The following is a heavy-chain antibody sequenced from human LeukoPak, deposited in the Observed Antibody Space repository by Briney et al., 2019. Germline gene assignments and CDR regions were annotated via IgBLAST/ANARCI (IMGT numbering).Heavy chain of an antibody. CDR3: ARGLGTYPEIPLDY. CDR1: GYTFTGYY. Sequence: VASVKVSCKASGYTFTGYYMHWVRQAPGQGLEWMGWISTYNGDTNYAQELQDRVTMTTDTSASTAYMELRSLRSDDTAVYYCARGLGTYPEIPLDYWGQGTLVAVSS. J-gene: IGHJ4*02. V-gene: IGHV1-18*04. D-gene: IGHD3-16*02. CDR2: ISTYNGDT.